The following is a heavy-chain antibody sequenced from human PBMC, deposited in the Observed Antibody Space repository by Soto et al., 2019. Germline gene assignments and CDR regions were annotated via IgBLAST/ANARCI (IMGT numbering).Heavy chain of an antibody. CDR1: GFTFSSYD. Sequence: EVQLVESGGGLVQPGGSLRLSCAASGFTFSSYDMHWVRQATGKGLEWVSAIGTAGDTYYPGSVKGRFTISRENAKNSLYLQMNSLRAEDTAVYYCARDRCSSWYDYYYGMDVWGQGTTVTGSS. D-gene: IGHD6-13*01. CDR2: IGTAGDT. J-gene: IGHJ6*02. V-gene: IGHV3-13*01. CDR3: ARDRCSSWYDYYYGMDV.